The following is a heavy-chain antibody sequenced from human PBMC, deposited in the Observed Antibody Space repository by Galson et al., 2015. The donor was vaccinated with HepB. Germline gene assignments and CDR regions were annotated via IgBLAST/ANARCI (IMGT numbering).Heavy chain of an antibody. CDR2: IQAGNGNT. CDR1: GFTFTSYA. V-gene: IGHV1-3*01. J-gene: IGHJ3*02. D-gene: IGHD2/OR15-2a*01. Sequence: SVRVSCKASGFTFTSYAMHWVRQAPGQGLEWMGWIQAGNGNTKYSQKFQGRVTVTRDTSASTDCMELISLRCEDTAVYYCARLGTTSPFDIWGQGTMVAVSS. CDR3: ARLGTTSPFDI.